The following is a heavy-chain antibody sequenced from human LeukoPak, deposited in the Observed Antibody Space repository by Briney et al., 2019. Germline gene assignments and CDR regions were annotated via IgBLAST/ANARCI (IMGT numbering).Heavy chain of an antibody. D-gene: IGHD3/OR15-3a*01. Sequence: ASVKVSCKASGYTFTSYDINWVRQATGQGLEWMGWMNLNSGNTGYAQKFQGRVTMTKNTSITTAYMDLSSLTSEDTAVYYCARALSWTTESYYYMDVWGKGTTVTVSS. CDR3: ARALSWTTESYYYMDV. CDR2: MNLNSGNT. CDR1: GYTFTSYD. V-gene: IGHV1-8*01. J-gene: IGHJ6*03.